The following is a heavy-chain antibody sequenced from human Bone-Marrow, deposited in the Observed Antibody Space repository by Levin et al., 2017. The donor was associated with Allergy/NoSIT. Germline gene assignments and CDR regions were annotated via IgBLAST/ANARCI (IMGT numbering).Heavy chain of an antibody. CDR2: ISSSSSYI. V-gene: IGHV3-21*01. CDR1: GFTFSSYS. D-gene: IGHD3-10*01. CDR3: ARSITMVRGVIDP. J-gene: IGHJ5*02. Sequence: SCAASGFTFSSYSMNWVRQAPGKGLEWVSSISSSSSYIYYADSVKGRFTISRDNAKNSLYLQMNSLRAEDTAVYYCARSITMVRGVIDPWGQGTLVTVSS.